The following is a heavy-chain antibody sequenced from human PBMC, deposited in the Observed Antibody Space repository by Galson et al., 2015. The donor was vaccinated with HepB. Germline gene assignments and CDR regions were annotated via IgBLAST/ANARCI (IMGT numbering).Heavy chain of an antibody. CDR2: IKQDGSEK. Sequence: SLRLSCAASGFTFSSYWMSWVRQAPGKGLEWVANIKQDGSEKYYVDSVKGRFTISRDNAKNSLYLQMNSLRAEDTAVYYCARDGIQLWPWLGYYYGMDVWGQGTTVTVSS. V-gene: IGHV3-7*01. J-gene: IGHJ6*02. CDR3: ARDGIQLWPWLGYYYGMDV. D-gene: IGHD5-18*01. CDR1: GFTFSSYW.